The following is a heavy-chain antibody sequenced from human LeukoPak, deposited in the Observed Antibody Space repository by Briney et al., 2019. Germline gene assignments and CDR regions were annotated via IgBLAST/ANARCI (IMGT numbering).Heavy chain of an antibody. V-gene: IGHV1-8*02. CDR1: GYNFKSYG. D-gene: IGHD4-23*01. Sequence: ASVEVSCKASGYNFKSYGITWVRQATGQGLEWMGWMNPNSGNTGYAQKFQGRVTMTRNTSISTAYMELSSLRSEDTAVYYCARGPNKSDGGNSGSAWFDPWGQGTLVTVSS. J-gene: IGHJ5*02. CDR3: ARGPNKSDGGNSGSAWFDP. CDR2: MNPNSGNT.